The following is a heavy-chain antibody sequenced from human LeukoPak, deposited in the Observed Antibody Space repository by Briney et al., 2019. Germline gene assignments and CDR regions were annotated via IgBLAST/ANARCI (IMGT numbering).Heavy chain of an antibody. J-gene: IGHJ4*02. CDR1: GFTFPLYA. D-gene: IGHD3-10*01. V-gene: IGHV3-23*01. CDR3: AKGDYYGSGSYSVLSSFDS. Sequence: GGSLRLSCAASGFTFPLYAMLWVPRAQGKGREWVSAIRGNGATTYYADSVKGRFTISRDNSKNTLYLQMNSLRADDTAVYYCAKGDYYGSGSYSVLSSFDSWGQGSLVTVSS. CDR2: IRGNGATT.